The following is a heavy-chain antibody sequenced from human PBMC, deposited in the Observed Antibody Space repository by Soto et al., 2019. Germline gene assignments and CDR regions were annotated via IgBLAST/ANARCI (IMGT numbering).Heavy chain of an antibody. CDR1: GVSISSYY. Sequence: QVQLQESGPGLVKPSETLSLTCTVSGVSISSYYWSWIRQPPGKGLEWIGYIYYSGNTNDNPSLTSRVTISIDASKNQFSLELSSVTAADSAVYFCARGIGQQLPPLDWGQGTLVTVSS. J-gene: IGHJ4*02. V-gene: IGHV4-59*01. D-gene: IGHD6-13*01. CDR2: IYYSGNT. CDR3: ARGIGQQLPPLD.